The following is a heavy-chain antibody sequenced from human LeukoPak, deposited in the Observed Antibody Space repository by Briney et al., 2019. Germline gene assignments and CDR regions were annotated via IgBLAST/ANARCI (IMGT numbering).Heavy chain of an antibody. CDR1: GFIFGDDA. D-gene: IGHD2-2*02. V-gene: IGHV3-23*01. J-gene: IGHJ4*02. Sequence: PGRSLRLSCAASGFIFGDDAMSWVRQAPGKGLEWVSAISGSGGSTYYADSVKGRFTISRDNSKNTLYLQMNSLRAEDTAVYYCYGPAAIAFFLDYWGQGTLVTVSS. CDR2: ISGSGGST. CDR3: YGPAAIAFFLDY.